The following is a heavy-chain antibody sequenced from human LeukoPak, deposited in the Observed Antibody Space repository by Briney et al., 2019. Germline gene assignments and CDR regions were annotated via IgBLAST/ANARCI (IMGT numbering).Heavy chain of an antibody. CDR3: AKCSANYYNDAFDM. V-gene: IGHV3-23*01. CDR1: GFTFSDYA. D-gene: IGHD3-10*02. Sequence: GGSLRLSCAASGFTFSDYAMNWVRQAPGKGLEWVSFIRGGGAGTRYADPVQGRFIISRDNSKNTLYLQMNSLRVEDMATYYCAKCSANYYNDAFDMWGQGTMVTVSS. J-gene: IGHJ3*02. CDR2: IRGGGAGT.